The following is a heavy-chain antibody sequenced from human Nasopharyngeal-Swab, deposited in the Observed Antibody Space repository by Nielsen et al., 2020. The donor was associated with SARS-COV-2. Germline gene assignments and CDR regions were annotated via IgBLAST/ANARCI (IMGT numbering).Heavy chain of an antibody. V-gene: IGHV4-39*01. CDR2: IYYSGRT. D-gene: IGHD6-19*01. Sequence: SETLSLTCTVSGGSISSSSYYWGWLRQTPGKGLEWIGSIYYSGRTYYNPSLKSRVTISVDTSKNQFSLKLSSVTAADTAVYYCARLTVSSSGISSGAFDIWGQGTMVTVSS. J-gene: IGHJ3*02. CDR1: GGSISSSSYY. CDR3: ARLTVSSSGISSGAFDI.